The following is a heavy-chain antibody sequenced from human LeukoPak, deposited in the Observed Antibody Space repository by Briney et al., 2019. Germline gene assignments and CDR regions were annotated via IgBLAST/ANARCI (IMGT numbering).Heavy chain of an antibody. CDR1: GLTFSSYE. CDR3: ARDLVTALRGIDY. D-gene: IGHD2-21*02. CDR2: ISSSGSTK. V-gene: IGHV3-48*03. Sequence: PGGSLRLSCAASGLTFSSYEMNWVRQAAGKGLEWVSYISSSGSTKYYADSVKGRFTISRDNAKYSLYLQMNSLRAEDTALYYCARDLVTALRGIDYWGQGTLVTVSS. J-gene: IGHJ4*02.